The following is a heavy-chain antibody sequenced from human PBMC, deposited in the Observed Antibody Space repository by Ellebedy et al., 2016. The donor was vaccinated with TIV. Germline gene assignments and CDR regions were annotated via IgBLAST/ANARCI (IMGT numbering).Heavy chain of an antibody. J-gene: IGHJ4*02. Sequence: GESLNISXAASGFIFSSYGFVCVCQAQGKGLEWVAAISYEVHNTDYADSVKGRFTISRDNSKSVVYLEMNNLTTEDTATYYCAREFLGHAPASTDYWGQGTRVTVS. CDR3: AREFLGHAPASTDY. D-gene: IGHD1-26*01. V-gene: IGHV3-30*03. CDR2: ISYEVHNT. CDR1: GFIFSSYG.